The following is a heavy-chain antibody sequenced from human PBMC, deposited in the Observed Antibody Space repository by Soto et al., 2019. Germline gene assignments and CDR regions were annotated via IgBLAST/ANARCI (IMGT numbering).Heavy chain of an antibody. CDR1: VGSISSGKYY. CDR3: ARDRGRFDY. CDR2: IYYSGST. J-gene: IGHJ4*02. Sequence: PLSLTCTVSVGSISSGKYYWSWIRQPPGKGLEWIGYIYYSGSTYYNPSLKSRVTISVDTSKNQFSLKLSSVTAADTAVYYCARDRGRFDYWGQGTLVTVSS. V-gene: IGHV4-30-4*01.